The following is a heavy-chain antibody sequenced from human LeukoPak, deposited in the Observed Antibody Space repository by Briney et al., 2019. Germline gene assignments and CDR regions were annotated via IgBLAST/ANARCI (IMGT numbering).Heavy chain of an antibody. CDR1: GFTFSSYA. CDR2: ISGSGGST. V-gene: IGHV3-23*01. D-gene: IGHD2-2*01. Sequence: GGSLRLSCAASGFTFSSYAMSWVRQAPGKGLEWVSAISGSGGSTYYADSVKGRFTISRDNSKNTLYLQMNSLRAEDTAVYYCAKGPAYQLLPPYYYYYMDVWGKGTTVTVSS. CDR3: AKGPAYQLLPPYYYYYMDV. J-gene: IGHJ6*03.